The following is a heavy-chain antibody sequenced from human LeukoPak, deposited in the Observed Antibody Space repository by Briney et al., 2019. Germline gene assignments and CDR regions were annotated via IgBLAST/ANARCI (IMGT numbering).Heavy chain of an antibody. J-gene: IGHJ6*02. CDR1: GFTFSSYD. CDR3: ARXXXKLRYXSGGSCYDGMDV. Sequence: GGSLRLSCAASGFTFSSYDMHWVRQATGKGLEWVSAIXTAGDTYYPGSVKGRFTISRENAKNSLYLQMNSLRAGDTAVYYCARXXXKLRYXSGGSCYDGMDVWGQGTTVTVSS. D-gene: IGHD2-15*01. V-gene: IGHV3-13*01. CDR2: IXTAGDT.